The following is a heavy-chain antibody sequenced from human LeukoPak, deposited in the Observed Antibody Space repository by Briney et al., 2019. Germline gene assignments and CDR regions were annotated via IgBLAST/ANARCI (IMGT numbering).Heavy chain of an antibody. J-gene: IGHJ4*02. D-gene: IGHD3-3*01. V-gene: IGHV4-39*01. CDR2: IYYSGST. CDR3: ARHYDFWSGSPGDYFDY. CDR1: GGSISSYY. Sequence: SETLSLTCTVPGGSISSYYWGWIRQPPGKGLEWIGSIYYSGSTYYNPSLKSRVTISVDTSKNQFSLKLSSVTAADTAVYYCARHYDFWSGSPGDYFDYWGQGTLVTVSS.